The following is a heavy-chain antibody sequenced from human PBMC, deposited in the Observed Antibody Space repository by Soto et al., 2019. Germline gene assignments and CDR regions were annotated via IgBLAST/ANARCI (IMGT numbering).Heavy chain of an antibody. CDR3: AKGGPFGYDAFDI. CDR2: ISPSGVST. CDR1: GFTFSTYA. D-gene: IGHD2-2*03. V-gene: IGHV3-23*01. Sequence: GGSLRLSCAAPGFTFSTYAMSWVRQAPGKGLDWVSAISPSGVSTYYADFVEGRFSISRDKNTVYLEMNSLRAEDTAIYYCAKGGPFGYDAFDIWGQGTMVTVSS. J-gene: IGHJ3*02.